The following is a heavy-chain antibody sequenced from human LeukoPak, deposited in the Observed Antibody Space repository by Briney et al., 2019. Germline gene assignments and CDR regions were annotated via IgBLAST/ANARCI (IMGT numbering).Heavy chain of an antibody. CDR1: GGSISSGDYY. J-gene: IGHJ4*02. D-gene: IGHD3-16*02. V-gene: IGHV4-30-4*01. CDR2: IYYSGST. CDR3: ARARSDYVWGSYRQPTNFDY. Sequence: SETLSLTCTVSGGSISSGDYYWSWIRQPPGKGLEWIGYIYYSGSTYYNPSLKSRVTISVDTSKNQFSLKLSSVTAADTAVYYCARARSDYVWGSYRQPTNFDYWGQGTLVTVSS.